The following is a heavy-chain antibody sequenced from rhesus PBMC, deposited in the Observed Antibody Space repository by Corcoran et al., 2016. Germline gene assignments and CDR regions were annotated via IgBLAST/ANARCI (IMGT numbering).Heavy chain of an antibody. Sequence: HVQLPESCPGLVKHSDTLSLPCAVSGDSFSGHWWCWLRQSPVKGLESIGGLNCNDGSTTSHPSLKTRVTISKDASKNQFSLRLTSVTAADTAVYYCAAHGWIDGPFDYWGQGVLVTVSS. CDR1: GDSFSGHW. J-gene: IGHJ4*01. V-gene: IGHV4-80*01. CDR3: AAHGWIDGPFDY. CDR2: LNCNDGST. D-gene: IGHD5-12*01.